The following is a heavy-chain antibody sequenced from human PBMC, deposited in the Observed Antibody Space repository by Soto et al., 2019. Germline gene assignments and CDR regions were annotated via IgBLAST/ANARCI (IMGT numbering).Heavy chain of an antibody. CDR2: ISAYNGNT. CDR3: ARDLPPSDY. V-gene: IGHV1-18*01. Sequence: QVQLVQSGAEVKKPGASVKVSCKASGYTFTSYFISWVRQAPGQGLEWMGWISAYNGNTNYVQKPQXXXTXXTDTSTSTAYMELRSLRSDDTAVYYCARDLPPSDYWGQGTLVTVSS. CDR1: GYTFTSYF. J-gene: IGHJ4*02.